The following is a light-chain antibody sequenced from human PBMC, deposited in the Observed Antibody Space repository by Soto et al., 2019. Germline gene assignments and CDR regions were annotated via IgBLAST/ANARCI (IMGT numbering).Light chain of an antibody. V-gene: IGKV1-39*01. CDR3: RQSYSTPVT. J-gene: IGKJ1*01. CDR1: QSLNSY. CDR2: AAS. Sequence: DIQMTQSPSSLSASVGDRVTITCRASQSLNSYLNWYQQKPGKAPKLLIYAASNLQSGVPSRFSGSGSGTDFTLTIGSLQPEDFATYYCRQSYSTPVTFGQGTKVDIK.